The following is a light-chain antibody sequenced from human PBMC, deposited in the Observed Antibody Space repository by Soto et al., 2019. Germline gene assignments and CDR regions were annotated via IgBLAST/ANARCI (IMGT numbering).Light chain of an antibody. CDR2: GAS. J-gene: IGKJ1*01. CDR1: QSVDSSF. Sequence: EIVLTQSPGSLSLSPGERATLSCRASQSVDSSFFAWYQKKPSQAPRLLIYGASKRATGIPDRVSGSGSGTDFTLTISRLEPEDFAVYYCQQYVSSVTFGQGTKVEIK. V-gene: IGKV3-20*01. CDR3: QQYVSSVT.